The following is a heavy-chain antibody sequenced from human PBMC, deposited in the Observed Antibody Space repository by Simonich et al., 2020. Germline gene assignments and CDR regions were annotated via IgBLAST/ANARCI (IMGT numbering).Heavy chain of an antibody. D-gene: IGHD6-13*01. CDR1: GYTFTGYS. CDR3: ARDSYSSWYFDL. J-gene: IGHJ2*01. V-gene: IGHV1-2*02. Sequence: QVQLVQSGAEVKKPGASVKVSCKASGYTFTGYSMHWVRQAPGQGLGWSGWIHPNSGGKNYAQKFQGRVTMTRDTSISTAYMELSRLRSDDTAVYYCARDSYSSWYFDLWGRGTLVTVSS. CDR2: IHPNSGGK.